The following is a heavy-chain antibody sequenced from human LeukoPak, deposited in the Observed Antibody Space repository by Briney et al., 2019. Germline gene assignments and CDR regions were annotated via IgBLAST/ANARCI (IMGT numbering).Heavy chain of an antibody. D-gene: IGHD4-17*01. Sequence: PGRPLRLPCAASGFTFSSYGMHWVRQAPGKGLEWISAIRGTGGTTYYADSVKGRCTISRDNSRNTVYLQMNSLRAEDTALYFCGKDPNGDYVGAFDFWGPGTMVTVSS. CDR1: GFTFSSYG. J-gene: IGHJ3*01. CDR2: IRGTGGTT. V-gene: IGHV3-23*01. CDR3: GKDPNGDYVGAFDF.